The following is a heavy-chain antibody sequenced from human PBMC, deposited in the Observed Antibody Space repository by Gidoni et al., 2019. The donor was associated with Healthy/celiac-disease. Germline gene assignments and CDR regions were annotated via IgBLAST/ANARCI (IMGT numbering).Heavy chain of an antibody. D-gene: IGHD4-17*01. J-gene: IGHJ6*02. CDR2: IKWNGGST. V-gene: IGHV3-20*01. Sequence: EVQLVESGGCVLRPGWSLSLSRAASGFPFDAYGMSLVRPAPGKGLEWGSGIKWNGGSTGYEDAVKGRFTISRENAKNSLYLQMNSLRAEDTALDHCARYYGDYTYSYYGMDVWGQGTTVTVSS. CDR3: ARYYGDYTYSYYGMDV. CDR1: GFPFDAYG.